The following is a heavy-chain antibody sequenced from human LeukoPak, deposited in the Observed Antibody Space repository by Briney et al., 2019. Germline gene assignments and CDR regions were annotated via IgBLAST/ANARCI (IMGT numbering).Heavy chain of an antibody. CDR2: IYYSGST. J-gene: IGHJ4*02. CDR3: ARYGRFGELSPDY. V-gene: IGHV4-39*01. Sequence: SETLSLTCTVSGDSIRSSSYYWGWIRQPPGKGLEWIGSIYYSGSTYYNPSLKSRVTISVDTSKNQFSLKLSSVTAADTAVYYCARYGRFGELSPDYWGQGTLVTVSS. D-gene: IGHD3-10*01. CDR1: GDSIRSSSYY.